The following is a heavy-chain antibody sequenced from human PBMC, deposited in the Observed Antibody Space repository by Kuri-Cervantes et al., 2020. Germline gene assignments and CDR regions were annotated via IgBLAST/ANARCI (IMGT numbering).Heavy chain of an antibody. Sequence: SVKVSCKASGGTFSSYAISWVRQAPGQGLEWMGGIIPIFGTANYAQKLQGRVTMTTDTSTSTAYMELRSLRSDDTAVYYCARWPISESAPSFDPWGQGTPVTVSS. D-gene: IGHD3-9*01. J-gene: IGHJ5*02. V-gene: IGHV1-69*05. CDR2: IIPIFGTA. CDR3: ARWPISESAPSFDP. CDR1: GGTFSSYA.